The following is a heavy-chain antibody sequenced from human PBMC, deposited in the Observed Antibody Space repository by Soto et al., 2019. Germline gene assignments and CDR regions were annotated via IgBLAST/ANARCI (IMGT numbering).Heavy chain of an antibody. Sequence: ASVKVSCKASGYTFTGYYMHWVRQAPGQGLEWMGWINPNSGGTNYAQKFQGRVTMTRDTSISTAYMELSRLRSDDTAVYYCARDGIPSTYYDPTLDYWGQGTLVTVSS. J-gene: IGHJ4*02. V-gene: IGHV1-2*02. D-gene: IGHD3-22*01. CDR3: ARDGIPSTYYDPTLDY. CDR1: GYTFTGYY. CDR2: INPNSGGT.